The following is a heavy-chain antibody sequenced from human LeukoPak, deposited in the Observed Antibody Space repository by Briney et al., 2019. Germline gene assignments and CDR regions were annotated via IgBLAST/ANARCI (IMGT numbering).Heavy chain of an antibody. J-gene: IGHJ5*02. Sequence: PSETLSLTCTVSGGSISRGSSSWSWFRQPPGKGLKWIGRIYTSGSTYYNPSLKSRVSISVDTSKNQFSLKLSSVTAADTAVYYCARPCRIVGATEDSNWFDPWGQGTLVTVSS. CDR1: GGSISRGSSS. D-gene: IGHD1-26*01. V-gene: IGHV4-61*02. CDR2: IYTSGST. CDR3: ARPCRIVGATEDSNWFDP.